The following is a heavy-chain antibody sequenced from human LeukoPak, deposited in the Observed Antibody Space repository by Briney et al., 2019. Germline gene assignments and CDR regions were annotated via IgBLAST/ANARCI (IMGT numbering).Heavy chain of an antibody. J-gene: IGHJ6*03. V-gene: IGHV1-69*05. D-gene: IGHD6-13*01. CDR3: ARTPGSGSSWYKDPWDYYYYYMDV. Sequence: EASVKVSCKASGGTFSSYAISWVRQAPGQGLEWVGGIIPIFGTANYAQKFQGRVTITTDESTSTAYMELSSLRSEDTAVYYCARTPGSGSSWYKDPWDYYYYYMDVWGKGTTVTVSS. CDR1: GGTFSSYA. CDR2: IIPIFGTA.